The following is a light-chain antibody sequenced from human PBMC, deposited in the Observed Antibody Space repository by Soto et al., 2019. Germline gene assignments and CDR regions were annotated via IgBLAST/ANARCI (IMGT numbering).Light chain of an antibody. CDR3: SSYISSSTVV. CDR1: SSDVGGYNY. CDR2: DVS. V-gene: IGLV2-14*01. J-gene: IGLJ2*01. Sequence: QSALTQPASVSGSPGQSITISCTGTSSDVGGYNYVSWYQQHPGKAPKLMIHDVSNRPSGVSNRFSGSKSGNTASLTISGLQSEDEADYYCSSYISSSTVVFGGGTKVTVL.